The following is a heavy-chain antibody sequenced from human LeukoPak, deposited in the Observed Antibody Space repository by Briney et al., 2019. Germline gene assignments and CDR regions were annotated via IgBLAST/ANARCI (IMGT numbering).Heavy chain of an antibody. CDR3: ARANCSGGSCYSGVDY. Sequence: ASVKVSFKASGYTFTSYGISWVRQAPGQGLEWMGWISAYNGNANYAQKLQGRVTMTTDTSTSTAYMELRSLRSDDTAVYYCARANCSGGSCYSGVDYWGQGTLVTVSS. CDR2: ISAYNGNA. J-gene: IGHJ4*02. D-gene: IGHD2-15*01. V-gene: IGHV1-18*01. CDR1: GYTFTSYG.